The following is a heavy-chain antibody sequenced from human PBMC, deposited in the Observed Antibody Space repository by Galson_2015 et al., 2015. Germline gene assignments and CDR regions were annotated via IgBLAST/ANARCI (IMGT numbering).Heavy chain of an antibody. D-gene: IGHD6-19*01. CDR3: AKDISSGWTAGVSDY. CDR2: ISYDGSNK. J-gene: IGHJ4*02. V-gene: IGHV3-30*18. CDR1: GFTFSSYG. Sequence: SLRLSCAASGFTFSSYGMHWVRQAPGKGLEWVAVISYDGSNKYYADSVKGRFTISRDNSKNTLYLQMNSLRAEDTAVYYCAKDISSGWTAGVSDYWGQGTLVTVSS.